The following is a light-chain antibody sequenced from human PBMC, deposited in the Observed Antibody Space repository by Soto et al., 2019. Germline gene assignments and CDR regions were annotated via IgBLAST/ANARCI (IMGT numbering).Light chain of an antibody. V-gene: IGKV1-5*01. CDR2: DAS. J-gene: IGKJ1*01. CDR3: QQYNIYWT. Sequence: DIQMTQSPSTLSASVGDRVTITCRASQSISSWFAWYQQKPGKAPKLLIYDASSLESGVPSRFSGSGSGTEFTLTISSLQPDDFATYYCQQYNIYWTFGQGTKVEIK. CDR1: QSISSW.